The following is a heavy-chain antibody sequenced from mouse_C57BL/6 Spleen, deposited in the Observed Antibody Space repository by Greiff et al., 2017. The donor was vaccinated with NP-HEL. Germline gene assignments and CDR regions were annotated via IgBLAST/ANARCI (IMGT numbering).Heavy chain of an antibody. CDR1: GFTFTAYY. Sequence: EVQRVESGGGLVQPGGSLSLSCAASGFTFTAYYMSWVRQPPGKALEWLGFIRNKANGYTTEYSASVKGRFTISRDNSQSILYLQMNALRAEDSATYYCARGGFDYWGQGTTLTVSS. CDR2: IRNKANGYTT. V-gene: IGHV7-3*01. CDR3: ARGGFDY. J-gene: IGHJ2*01.